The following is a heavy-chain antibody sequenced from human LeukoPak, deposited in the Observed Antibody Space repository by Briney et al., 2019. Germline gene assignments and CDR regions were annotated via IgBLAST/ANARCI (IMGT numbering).Heavy chain of an antibody. D-gene: IGHD5-18*01. CDR3: ARGGLGVYSYGPRDYFDY. V-gene: IGHV3-21*06. Sequence: GGSLRLSCAASGFTFSTYSMNWVRQAPGKGLEWVSSIDTSSIYMYYADSVKGRFTISRDNAKNSLYLQMNSLRAEDTAVYCCARGGLGVYSYGPRDYFDYWGQGTLVSVSS. CDR1: GFTFSTYS. CDR2: IDTSSIYM. J-gene: IGHJ4*02.